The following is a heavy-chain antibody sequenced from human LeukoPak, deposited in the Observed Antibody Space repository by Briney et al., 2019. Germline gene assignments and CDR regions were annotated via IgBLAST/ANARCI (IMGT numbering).Heavy chain of an antibody. CDR2: ISSSSSYI. V-gene: IGHV3-21*01. CDR1: GFTFSSYS. J-gene: IGHJ4*02. Sequence: TGGSLRLSCAASGFTFSSYSMNWVRQAPGKGLEWVSSISSSSSYIYYADSVKGRFTISRDNAKNSLYLQVNSLRAEDTAVYYCAKDRGSGWTFDYWGQGTLVTVSS. D-gene: IGHD6-19*01. CDR3: AKDRGSGWTFDY.